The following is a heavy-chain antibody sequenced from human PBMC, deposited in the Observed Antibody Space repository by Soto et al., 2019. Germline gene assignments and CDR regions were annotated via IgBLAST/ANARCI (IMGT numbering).Heavy chain of an antibody. V-gene: IGHV3-23*01. J-gene: IGHJ4*02. Sequence: EVQLLESGGGLVQPGGSLRLSCAASGFTFSSFAMSWVRQAPGKGLEWVSGISGSGGSTYYADCVEGRFTISRDNSKNTLYLQMNSLRGEDTAVYYCAKDRKSGSGWYWDYWGQGTLVTVSS. CDR3: AKDRKSGSGWYWDY. CDR1: GFTFSSFA. D-gene: IGHD6-19*01. CDR2: ISGSGGST.